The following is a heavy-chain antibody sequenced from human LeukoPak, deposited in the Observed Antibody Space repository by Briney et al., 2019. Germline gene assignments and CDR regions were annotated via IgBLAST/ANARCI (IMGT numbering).Heavy chain of an antibody. J-gene: IGHJ4*02. Sequence: GGSLRLSCAASGFTFSSYSMNWVRQAPGKGLEWVSYISSSSSTIYYADSVKGRFNVSRDNAKNSLYLQMNSLRDEDTAVFYCARGSNIVGTTTYFDFWGQGTLVTVSS. CDR2: ISSSSSTI. D-gene: IGHD1-26*01. CDR1: GFTFSSYS. V-gene: IGHV3-48*02. CDR3: ARGSNIVGTTTYFDF.